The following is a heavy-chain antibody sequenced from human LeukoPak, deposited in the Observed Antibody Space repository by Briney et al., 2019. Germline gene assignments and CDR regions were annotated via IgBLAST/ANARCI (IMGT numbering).Heavy chain of an antibody. V-gene: IGHV4-38-2*02. D-gene: IGHD3-3*02. CDR3: ARGWSILRGGDWFDP. CDR2: IHQSGTT. Sequence: SETLSLTCTVSGYSISSGDYWGWIRQPPGKGLEWIASIHQSGTTYYTPSLKSRGSISVDPSKNQLSLSLSSVTAADTAVYYCARGWSILRGGDWFDPWGQGTLVTVSS. CDR1: GYSISSGDY. J-gene: IGHJ5*02.